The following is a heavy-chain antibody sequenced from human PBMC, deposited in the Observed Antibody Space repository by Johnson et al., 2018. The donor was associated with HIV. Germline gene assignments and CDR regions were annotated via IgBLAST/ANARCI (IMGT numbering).Heavy chain of an antibody. CDR2: IGTAGDT. CDR3: ARESRDGPNLRAIEI. J-gene: IGHJ3*02. CDR1: GFIFSSYD. Sequence: VQLVESGGGVVQPGRSLRLSCAASGFIFSSYDMHWVRQATGKGLEWVSAIGTAGDTYYSDSVKGRFSMSRENVKNSLYLQMNNLRAGDPAVYFCARESRDGPNLRAIEIWGQGTTVIVSS. V-gene: IGHV3-13*01. D-gene: IGHD5-24*01.